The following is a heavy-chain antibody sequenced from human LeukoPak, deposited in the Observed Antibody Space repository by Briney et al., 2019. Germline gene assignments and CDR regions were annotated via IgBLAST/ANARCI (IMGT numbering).Heavy chain of an antibody. CDR3: ARSGDSSGSAAFDI. CDR1: GYTFSSYG. D-gene: IGHD3-22*01. CDR2: ISPYNGNT. Sequence: ASVKVSCKASGYTFSSYGISWVRQAPGQGLEWMGWISPYNGNTNNAQKLQGRVTMTTDTSTSTAYMELRSLRSDDTAVYYCARSGDSSGSAAFDIWGQGTMDTVSS. V-gene: IGHV1-18*01. J-gene: IGHJ3*02.